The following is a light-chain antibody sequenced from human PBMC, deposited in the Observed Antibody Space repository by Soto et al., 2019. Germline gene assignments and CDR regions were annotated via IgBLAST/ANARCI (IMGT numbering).Light chain of an antibody. Sequence: QSALTQPASVSGSPGQSITISCTGTSSDVGGYNYVSWYQQHPGKAPKLMIYDVSNRPSGVSNRFSGSKSANTASLTISGLQAEDAADYYCSSYTGSSTYVVFSGGTKVTVL. CDR2: DVS. CDR1: SSDVGGYNY. V-gene: IGLV2-14*01. J-gene: IGLJ2*01. CDR3: SSYTGSSTYVV.